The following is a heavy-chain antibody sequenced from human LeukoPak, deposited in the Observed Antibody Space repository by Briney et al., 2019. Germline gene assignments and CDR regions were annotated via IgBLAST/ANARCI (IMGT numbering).Heavy chain of an antibody. CDR1: GFTFSSYG. CDR3: AKTLWGPRSCPDY. V-gene: IGHV3-30*18. CDR2: ISYDGSNK. D-gene: IGHD3-16*01. J-gene: IGHJ4*02. Sequence: QPGGSLRLSCAASGFTFSSYGMHWVRQAPGKGLEWVAVISYDGSNKYYADSVKGRFTISRDNSKNTLYLQMSSLRAEDTAVYYCAKTLWGPRSCPDYWGQGTLVTVSS.